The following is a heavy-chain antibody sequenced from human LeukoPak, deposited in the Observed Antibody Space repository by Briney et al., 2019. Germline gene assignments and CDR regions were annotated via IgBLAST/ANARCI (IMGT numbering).Heavy chain of an antibody. CDR1: GFIFNSYD. V-gene: IGHV3-30*18. CDR2: ISYDGRNE. J-gene: IGHJ5*01. Sequence: GGSLRHSCVASGFIFNSYDMHWVRQAPGKGLEWMSVISYDGRNEYYGDSVKGRFTISRDNSKNSLYLQMNSLRSEDTAVYYCAKAAYWADYFRSWFDSWGQGTLVTVS. CDR3: AKAAYWADYFRSWFDS. D-gene: IGHD3/OR15-3a*01.